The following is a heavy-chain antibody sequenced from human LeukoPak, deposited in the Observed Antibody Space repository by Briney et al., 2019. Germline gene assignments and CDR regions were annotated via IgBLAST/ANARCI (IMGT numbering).Heavy chain of an antibody. Sequence: GGALRLSCAASGVTFSSYSMNWVREAPGGGREWGSSISSSSRYIYYAASAKGRFTTPRDNAKHSLHLHMNSLSAEATAVYYCARDRARSGSYIFHWGQGTLVTVSS. D-gene: IGHD1-26*01. V-gene: IGHV3-21*01. CDR1: GVTFSSYS. CDR2: ISSSSRYI. J-gene: IGHJ4*02. CDR3: ARDRARSGSYIFH.